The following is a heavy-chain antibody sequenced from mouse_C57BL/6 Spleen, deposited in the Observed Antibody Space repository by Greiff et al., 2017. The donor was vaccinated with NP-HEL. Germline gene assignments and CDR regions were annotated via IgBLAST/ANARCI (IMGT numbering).Heavy chain of an antibody. J-gene: IGHJ4*01. Sequence: DVKLQESGGGLVQPEASLRLSCAASGFTFTDYYMSWVRQPPGKAPEWLALIRNKANGYTTEYTASVKGRFTISRDNSQNILYLQMNTLRAEDSATYYCVKAVGYGYDEDAMDYWGQGTSVTVSS. V-gene: IGHV7-4*01. CDR3: VKAVGYGYDEDAMDY. CDR1: GFTFTDYY. CDR2: IRNKANGYTT. D-gene: IGHD2-2*01.